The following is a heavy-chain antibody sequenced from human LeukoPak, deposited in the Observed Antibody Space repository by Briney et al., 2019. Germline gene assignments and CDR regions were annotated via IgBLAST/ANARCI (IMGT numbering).Heavy chain of an antibody. CDR2: ISYDGSNK. CDR3: ARDMDLNYYDSSGEFDY. CDR1: GFTFSSYG. D-gene: IGHD3-22*01. V-gene: IGHV3-30*03. Sequence: GGSLRLSCAASGFTFSSYGMHWVRQAPGKGLEWVAVISYDGSNKYYADSVKGRFTISRDNSKNTLYLQMGSLRAEDMAVYYYARDMDLNYYDSSGEFDYWGQGTLVTVSS. J-gene: IGHJ4*02.